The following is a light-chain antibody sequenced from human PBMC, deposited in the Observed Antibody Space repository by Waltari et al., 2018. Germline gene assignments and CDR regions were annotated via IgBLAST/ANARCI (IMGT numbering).Light chain of an antibody. Sequence: QVALTQSPSASASLGASVKLTCTLTSAPRHFAIAWPQRQPANVPRFLMTLNSDRSYNKGDGIPDRFSGSSSGADRYLTISSLQFEDEADYYCQTWGTGIFWVFGGGTKLTVV. CDR2: LNSDRSY. CDR1: SAPRHFA. J-gene: IGLJ3*02. V-gene: IGLV4-69*02. CDR3: QTWGTGIFWV.